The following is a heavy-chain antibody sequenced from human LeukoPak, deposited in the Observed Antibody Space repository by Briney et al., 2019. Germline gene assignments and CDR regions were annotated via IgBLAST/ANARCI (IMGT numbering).Heavy chain of an antibody. CDR3: AKIDYGDYVGAFDI. D-gene: IGHD4-17*01. CDR1: GFTFSSYS. CDR2: ISGSGGST. V-gene: IGHV3-23*01. J-gene: IGHJ3*02. Sequence: GGSLRHSCAASGFTFSSYSMSWVRQAPGKGLEWVSAISGSGGSTYYADSVKGRFTISRDNSKNTLYLQMNSLRAEDTAVYYCAKIDYGDYVGAFDIWGQGTMVTVSS.